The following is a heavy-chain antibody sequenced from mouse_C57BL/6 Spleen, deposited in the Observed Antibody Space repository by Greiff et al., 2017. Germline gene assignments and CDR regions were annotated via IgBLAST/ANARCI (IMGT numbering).Heavy chain of an antibody. Sequence: QVQLQQPGAELVKPGASVKLSCKASGYTFTSYWMHWVKQRPGQGLEWIGMIHPNSGSANYNEKFTGKATLTVDKSSSTAYMQLSSLTSEDSAVYYCARAQLRLHLSMDYWGQGTSVTVSS. CDR2: IHPNSGSA. V-gene: IGHV1-64*01. D-gene: IGHD3-2*02. CDR3: ARAQLRLHLSMDY. J-gene: IGHJ4*01. CDR1: GYTFTSYW.